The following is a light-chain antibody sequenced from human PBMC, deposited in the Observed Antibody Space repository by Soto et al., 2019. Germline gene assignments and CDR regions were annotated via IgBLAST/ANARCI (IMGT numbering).Light chain of an antibody. CDR2: GNS. Sequence: QSVLTQPPSGSGAPGQRVTMSRTGSSSNIGAGYDVHWYQQLPGTAPKLLIYGNSNRPSGVPDRFSGSKSGTSASLAITGLQAEDEADYYCQSYDSSLSGWVFGGGTKVTVL. CDR3: QSYDSSLSGWV. V-gene: IGLV1-40*01. J-gene: IGLJ3*02. CDR1: SSNIGAGYD.